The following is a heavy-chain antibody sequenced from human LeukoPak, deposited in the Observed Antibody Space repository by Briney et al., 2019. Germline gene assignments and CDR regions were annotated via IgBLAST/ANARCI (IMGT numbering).Heavy chain of an antibody. CDR1: GDSISSGSYY. J-gene: IGHJ6*02. D-gene: IGHD3-10*01. CDR3: ARTGYYASGSSYYYGMDV. Sequence: PSETLSLTCTVSGDSISSGSYYWSWIRQPPGKGLEWIGYIFYSGSTNYNPSLESRVTISIDTSKNQFSLKVNSLTAADTAVYYCARTGYYASGSSYYYGMDVWGQGTTVTVSS. V-gene: IGHV4-61*01. CDR2: IFYSGST.